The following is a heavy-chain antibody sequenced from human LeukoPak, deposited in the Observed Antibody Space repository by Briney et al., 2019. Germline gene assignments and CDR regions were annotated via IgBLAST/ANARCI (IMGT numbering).Heavy chain of an antibody. Sequence: ASVKVSCKASGYTFTSYDINWVRQAPGQGLEWMGWISAYNGNTNYAQKLQGRVTMTTDTSTSTAYMELRSLRSDDTAVYYCARAGASYYDFWSGYYSPEIDYWGQGTLVTVSS. J-gene: IGHJ4*02. D-gene: IGHD3-3*01. CDR2: ISAYNGNT. CDR1: GYTFTSYD. CDR3: ARAGASYYDFWSGYYSPEIDY. V-gene: IGHV1-18*01.